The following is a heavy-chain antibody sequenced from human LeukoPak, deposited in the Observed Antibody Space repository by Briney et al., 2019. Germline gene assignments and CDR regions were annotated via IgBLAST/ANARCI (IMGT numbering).Heavy chain of an antibody. J-gene: IGHJ4*02. V-gene: IGHV3-9*01. CDR3: ARVRDGNDY. D-gene: IGHD1-1*01. CDR1: GFTFDDYA. Sequence: GGSLRLSCAASGFTFDDYAMHWVRQAPGKGLEWVSSISWSSGSIGYADSVKGRFTISRDNAKNSLYLQMNGLRAEDTAVYYCARVRDGNDYWGQGTLVTVSS. CDR2: ISWSSGSI.